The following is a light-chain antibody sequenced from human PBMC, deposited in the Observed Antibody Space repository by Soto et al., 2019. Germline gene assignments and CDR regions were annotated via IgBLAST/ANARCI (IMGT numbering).Light chain of an antibody. CDR2: AVS. V-gene: IGKV1-12*01. J-gene: IGKJ4*01. Sequence: DIQMTQSPSTLPASVGDRVTITCRASQSISNWLAWYQQKPGTAPKLLIYAVSYLQSGVPSRFSGSGSGTDFTLTISSLQPEDFATYFCKQSSAFPLTFGGGTKVDIK. CDR1: QSISNW. CDR3: KQSSAFPLT.